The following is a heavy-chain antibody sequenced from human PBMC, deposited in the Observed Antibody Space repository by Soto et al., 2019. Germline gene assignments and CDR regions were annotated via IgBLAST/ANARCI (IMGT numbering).Heavy chain of an antibody. CDR2: ISESGDST. CDR3: AKSSSNWYASYFDS. J-gene: IGHJ4*02. D-gene: IGHD6-13*01. CDR1: GFSFSTYA. Sequence: GGSLRLSCAASGFSFSTYAMSWVRQAPGKGLEWVSTISESGDSTYYADSVEGRSTISRDNSKNTLYLQMNRLRAEDTAPFYCAKSSSNWYASYFDSWGQGTQVTVSS. V-gene: IGHV3-23*01.